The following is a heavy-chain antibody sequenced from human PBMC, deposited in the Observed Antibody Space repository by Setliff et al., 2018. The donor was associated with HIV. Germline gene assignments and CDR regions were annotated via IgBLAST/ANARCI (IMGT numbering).Heavy chain of an antibody. V-gene: IGHV3-15*01. Sequence: GGSLRLSCAASGFTFSNAWMSWVRQAPGKGLEWVGRIKSKTDGGTTDYAAPVKGRFTISRDDSKNTLYLQMNSLKTEDTAVYYCTTGRWSSSSWYRDFDCWGQGTLVTVSS. J-gene: IGHJ4*02. D-gene: IGHD6-13*01. CDR2: IKSKTDGGTT. CDR3: TTGRWSSSSWYRDFDC. CDR1: GFTFSNAW.